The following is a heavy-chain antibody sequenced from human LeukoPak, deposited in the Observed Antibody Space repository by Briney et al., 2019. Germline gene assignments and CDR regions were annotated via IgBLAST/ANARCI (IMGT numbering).Heavy chain of an antibody. CDR3: ARNIFPSDY. Sequence: SETLSLTCTVSGYSISSGYYWGWIRQPPGEGLEWIGSVYRSGASYYNPSLKSRVTISVDTSKDQFSLKLSSVTAADTAVYYCARNIFPSDYWGQGTLVTVSS. D-gene: IGHD2-21*01. J-gene: IGHJ4*02. V-gene: IGHV4-38-2*02. CDR2: VYRSGAS. CDR1: GYSISSGYY.